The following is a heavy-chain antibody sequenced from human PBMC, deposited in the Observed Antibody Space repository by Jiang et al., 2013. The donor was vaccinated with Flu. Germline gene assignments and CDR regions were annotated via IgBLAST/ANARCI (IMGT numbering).Heavy chain of an antibody. J-gene: IGHJ6*02. CDR2: INHMDTP. CDR1: VGPSVVTT. Sequence: TLSLTCAVYVGPSVVTTGAGSPAPRKGLEWIGEINHMDTPTTTRTLKSRVTISVDTSRNQFSLKLSSVTAADTAVYYCARGRYDSPTTYYYYGLDVWGQGTTVTVSS. CDR3: ARGRYDSPTTYYYYGLDV. D-gene: IGHD3-22*01. V-gene: IGHV4-34*01.